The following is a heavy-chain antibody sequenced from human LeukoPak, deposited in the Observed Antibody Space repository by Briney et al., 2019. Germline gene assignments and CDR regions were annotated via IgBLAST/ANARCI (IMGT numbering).Heavy chain of an antibody. Sequence: PSETLSLTCTVSGGSISSYYWSWIRQPAGKGLEWIGRIYTSGSTNYNPSLKSRVTMSVDTSKNQFSLKLSSVTAADTAVYYCARDLGDYYDSSGYYFGFDYWGQGTLVTVSS. CDR2: IYTSGST. V-gene: IGHV4-4*07. CDR3: ARDLGDYYDSSGYYFGFDY. D-gene: IGHD3-22*01. J-gene: IGHJ4*02. CDR1: GGSISSYY.